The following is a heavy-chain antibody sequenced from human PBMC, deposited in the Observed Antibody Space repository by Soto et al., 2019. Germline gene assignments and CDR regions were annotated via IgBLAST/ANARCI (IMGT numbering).Heavy chain of an antibody. CDR1: GYTFTSYG. V-gene: IGHV1-18*01. CDR2: ISAYNGNT. CDR3: ARDVLFGYSTTIFNFDY. D-gene: IGHD4-4*01. J-gene: IGHJ4*02. Sequence: QVQLVQSGAEVKKPGASVKVSCKASGYTFTSYGISWVRQAPGQGLEWMGWISAYNGNTNYAQKLQGRVTMTSDTCKSTAYIELRSLRSDDTAVYYCARDVLFGYSTTIFNFDYWGQGTLVTVSS.